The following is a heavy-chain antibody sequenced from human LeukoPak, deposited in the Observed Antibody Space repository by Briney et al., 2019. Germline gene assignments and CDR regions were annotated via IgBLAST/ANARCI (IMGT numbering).Heavy chain of an antibody. CDR2: FDPEDGET. CDR3: ATGLAVTTLWPWYFDL. CDR1: GYTLTELS. J-gene: IGHJ2*01. D-gene: IGHD4-17*01. V-gene: IGHV1-24*01. Sequence: ASVNVSCKVSGYTLTELSMHWVRQAPGKGLEWMGGFDPEDGETIYAQKFQGRVTMTEDTSTDTAYMELSSLRSEDTAVYYCATGLAVTTLWPWYFDLWGRGTLVTVSS.